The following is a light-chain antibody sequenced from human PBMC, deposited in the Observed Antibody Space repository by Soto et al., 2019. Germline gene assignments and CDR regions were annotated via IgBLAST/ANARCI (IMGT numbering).Light chain of an antibody. Sequence: SYELTQPPSVSVSPGQTASITCFGDKLGDKHASWYQQKPGQSPVLVIYQDAKRPSGIPERFSGSNSGNTAALTISGTQAMDAADYYCQAWDSSDHVVFGGGTKLTVL. CDR2: QDA. CDR1: KLGDKH. J-gene: IGLJ2*01. CDR3: QAWDSSDHVV. V-gene: IGLV3-1*01.